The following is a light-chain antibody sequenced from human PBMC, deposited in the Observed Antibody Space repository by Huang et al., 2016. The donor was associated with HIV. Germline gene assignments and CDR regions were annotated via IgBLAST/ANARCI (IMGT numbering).Light chain of an antibody. Sequence: DIVMTQSPDSLAVSLGERATIHCKSSQSVLYTSNNRNYLAWYQQKLGQPPRLLIYGASTRESRVPDRFSGSGSGTDFTLTISSLQAEDVAVYYCHQYYTTPQTFGQGTKVEFK. CDR1: QSVLYTSNNRNY. V-gene: IGKV4-1*01. CDR3: HQYYTTPQT. J-gene: IGKJ1*01. CDR2: GAS.